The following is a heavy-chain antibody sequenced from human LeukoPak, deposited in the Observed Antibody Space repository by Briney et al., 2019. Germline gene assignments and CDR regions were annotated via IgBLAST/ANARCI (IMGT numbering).Heavy chain of an antibody. CDR2: ISRSGSAI. V-gene: IGHV3-48*03. CDR1: GFXFSTYA. CDR3: ARDGDSGYPAPFDI. Sequence: GGSLRLSCAASGFXFSTYAINWVRQAPGKGLEWVSYISRSGSAIYYGDSVKGRCTISRDNAKHSLYLQMNSLRAEDTAVYYCARDGDSGYPAPFDIWGHGTMVTVSS. D-gene: IGHD5-12*01. J-gene: IGHJ3*02.